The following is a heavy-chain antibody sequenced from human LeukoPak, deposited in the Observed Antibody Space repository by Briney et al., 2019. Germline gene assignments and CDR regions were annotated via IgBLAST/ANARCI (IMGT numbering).Heavy chain of an antibody. D-gene: IGHD3-16*01. CDR2: INPNSGGT. V-gene: IGHV1-2*02. Sequence: ASVKVSCKASGYTFTSYYMHSVRQAPGQGLEWMGWINPNSGGTNYAQKFQGRVTMTRDTSISTAYMELSRLRSDDTAVYYCARELRGEWLPTDGMDVWGQGTTVTVSS. CDR1: GYTFTSYY. J-gene: IGHJ6*02. CDR3: ARELRGEWLPTDGMDV.